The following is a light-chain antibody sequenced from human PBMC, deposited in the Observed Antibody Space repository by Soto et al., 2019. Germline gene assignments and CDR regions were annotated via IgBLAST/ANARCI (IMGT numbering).Light chain of an antibody. Sequence: QSVLTQPASVSGSPGQSITISCAGTMRDVGAYNFVSWYQQHPGRVPQLIIYEVRNRPSGISFRFSGCKSCNTASLTISWRQHDDDADYYCSSFTSRSTPIFGAGTKLTVL. CDR1: MRDVGAYNF. V-gene: IGLV2-14*03. J-gene: IGLJ2*01. CDR3: SSFTSRSTPI. CDR2: EVR.